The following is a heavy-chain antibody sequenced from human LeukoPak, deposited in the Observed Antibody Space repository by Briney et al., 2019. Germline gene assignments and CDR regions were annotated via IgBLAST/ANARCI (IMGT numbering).Heavy chain of an antibody. CDR2: IKSKTDGGTT. CDR1: GFTFSNAW. J-gene: IGHJ4*02. D-gene: IGHD3-9*01. CDR3: LLLTVYYIHY. Sequence: GGSLRLSCAASGFTFSNAWMSWVRQAPGKGLEWGGRIKSKTDGGTTDYAAPGKGRFTISRDDSKITLYLQMTSLKTEDTAVYYCLLLTVYYIHYWGQGTLVAVSS. V-gene: IGHV3-15*01.